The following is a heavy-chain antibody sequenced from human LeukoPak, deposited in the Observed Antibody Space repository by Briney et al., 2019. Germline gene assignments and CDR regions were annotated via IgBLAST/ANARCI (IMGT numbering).Heavy chain of an antibody. V-gene: IGHV3-23*01. J-gene: IGHJ4*02. CDR1: GFTFSSYG. CDR3: AKDRYYYDSSGYYGVDY. CDR2: ISGSGGST. Sequence: GALRLSCAASGFTFSSYGMSWVRQAPGKGLEWVSAISGSGGSTYYADSVKGRFTISRGNSKNTLYLQMNSLRAEDTAVYYCAKDRYYYDSSGYYGVDYWGQGTLVTVSS. D-gene: IGHD3-22*01.